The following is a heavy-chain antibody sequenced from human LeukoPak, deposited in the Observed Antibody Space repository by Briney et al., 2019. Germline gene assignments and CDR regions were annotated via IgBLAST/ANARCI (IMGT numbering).Heavy chain of an antibody. J-gene: IGHJ3*02. CDR2: IYSGGST. CDR1: GFTFSSNY. V-gene: IGHV3-53*01. Sequence: PGGSLRLSCAASGFTFSSNYMSWVRQAPGKGLEWVSVIYSGGSTYYSDSVTGRFTISRDNSKNTLYLQMKSLRAEDTAVYYCAREGYYYDSSGYYSEAFDIWGQGTMVTVSS. CDR3: AREGYYYDSSGYYSEAFDI. D-gene: IGHD3-22*01.